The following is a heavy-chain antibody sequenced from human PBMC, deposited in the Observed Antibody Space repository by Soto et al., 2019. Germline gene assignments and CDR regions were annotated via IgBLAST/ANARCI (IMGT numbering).Heavy chain of an antibody. V-gene: IGHV4-39*01. D-gene: IGHD3-10*01. CDR1: DGSISSSSYY. CDR3: ARQEGGVLLWFGELLSGSHYGMDV. J-gene: IGHJ6*02. CDR2: IYYSGST. Sequence: PSETLSLTCTVSDGSISSSSYYWGWIRQPPGRGLEWIGSIYYSGSTYYNPSLKSRVTISVDTSKNQFSLKLSSVTAADTAVYYCARQEGGVLLWFGELLSGSHYGMDVWGQGTTVTVSS.